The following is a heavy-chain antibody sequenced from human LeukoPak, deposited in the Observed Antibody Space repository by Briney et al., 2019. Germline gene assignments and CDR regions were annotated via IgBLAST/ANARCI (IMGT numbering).Heavy chain of an antibody. D-gene: IGHD3-22*01. CDR3: AKAHYYDSSGDAFDI. V-gene: IGHV3-23*01. CDR1: GFTFSSYA. CDR2: ISGSGGST. Sequence: GGSLRLSCAASGFTFSSYAMSWVRQAPGKGLEWVSAISGSGGSTYYADSVKGRFTTSRDNSKNTLYLQMNSLRAEDTAVYYCAKAHYYDSSGDAFDIWGQGTMVTVSS. J-gene: IGHJ3*02.